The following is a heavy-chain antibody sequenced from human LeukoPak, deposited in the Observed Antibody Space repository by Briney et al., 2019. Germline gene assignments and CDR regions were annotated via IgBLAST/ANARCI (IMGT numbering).Heavy chain of an antibody. D-gene: IGHD3-10*01. Sequence: PGGSLRLSCAASGFTFSSYGMHWVRQAPGEGLEWVAVIWYDGSNKYYADSVKGRFTISRDNSKNTLYLQMNSLRAEDTAVYYCARDFRMVRESGLDYYGMDVWGQGTTVTVSS. CDR1: GFTFSSYG. CDR3: ARDFRMVRESGLDYYGMDV. V-gene: IGHV3-33*01. J-gene: IGHJ6*02. CDR2: IWYDGSNK.